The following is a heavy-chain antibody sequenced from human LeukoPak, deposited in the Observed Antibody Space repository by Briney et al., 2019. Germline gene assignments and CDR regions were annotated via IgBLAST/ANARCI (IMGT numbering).Heavy chain of an antibody. CDR2: LRGNGAKT. V-gene: IGHV3-23*01. CDR1: GFTFSSYP. D-gene: IGHD4-17*01. Sequence: GGSMRLSCAASGFTFSSYPWSWVRQAPGKGLEWVSALRGNGAKTYYADSVKGRFTVYRDNSKNTLYLQMNSLRVDDTAIYYCAKDHGDYSFDYWGQGTLVTVSS. CDR3: AKDHGDYSFDY. J-gene: IGHJ4*02.